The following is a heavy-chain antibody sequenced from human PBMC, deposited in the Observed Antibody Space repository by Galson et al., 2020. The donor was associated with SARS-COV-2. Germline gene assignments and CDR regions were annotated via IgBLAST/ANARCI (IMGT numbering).Heavy chain of an antibody. V-gene: IGHV4-59*01. D-gene: IGHD3-10*01. J-gene: IGHJ6*02. Sequence: SETLSLTCTVSGDSISPYYWNWVRQAPGKGLEWIGYMYYSGGTSYNPSLKSRVTISLDTSKNQFSLKLSSVTAADTAVYYCARWGRVTMIRGYYYYGLDVWGQGTTVTVSS. CDR3: ARWGRVTMIRGYYYYGLDV. CDR1: GDSISPYY. CDR2: MYYSGGT.